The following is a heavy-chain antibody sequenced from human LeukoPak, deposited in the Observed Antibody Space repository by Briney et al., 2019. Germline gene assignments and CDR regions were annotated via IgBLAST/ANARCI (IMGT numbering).Heavy chain of an antibody. CDR1: GFTFSSRW. CDR3: ARDSDGYDL. J-gene: IGHJ4*02. D-gene: IGHD2-15*01. Sequence: GGSLRLSCAASGFTFSSRWMSWVRLAPGKGLEWVANTKQDGSEKYYVDSVKGRFTISRDNAKNSLYLQMNSLRVDDTAVYYCARDSDGYDLWGQGTLVTVSS. CDR2: TKQDGSEK. V-gene: IGHV3-7*01.